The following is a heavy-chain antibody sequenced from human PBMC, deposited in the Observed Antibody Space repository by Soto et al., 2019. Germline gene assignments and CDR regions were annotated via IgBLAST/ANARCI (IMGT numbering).Heavy chain of an antibody. J-gene: IGHJ3*02. CDR2: VRWNSGSM. CDR1: GFTFDGYA. D-gene: IGHD6-19*01. Sequence: EVQRVESGGGLVQPGRYLRLSCAASGFTFDGYAMHWVRQAPGQGLEWVSGVRWNSGSMGYADSVKRRFPISRENAKNFLYLQMNSLRADDTALYYCAEAFSSGGGAFDIWGQGTMVTVSS. CDR3: AEAFSSGGGAFDI. V-gene: IGHV3-9*01.